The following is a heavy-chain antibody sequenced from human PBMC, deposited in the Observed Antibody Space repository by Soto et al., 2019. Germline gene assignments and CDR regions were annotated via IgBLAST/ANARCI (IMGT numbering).Heavy chain of an antibody. CDR2: INQDGSEK. D-gene: IGHD1-26*01. J-gene: IGHJ4*02. CDR3: ARGATAYAECEH. V-gene: IGHV3-7*01. CDR1: GFTSSNHW. Sequence: GGSLRLSCAASGFTSSNHWMSWVRQAPGKGLEWLANINQDGSEKYYVDSVKGRFTISRDNAKSSLYLQMNSLRVEDTAVYYCARGATAYAECEHWGQGTLVTVSS.